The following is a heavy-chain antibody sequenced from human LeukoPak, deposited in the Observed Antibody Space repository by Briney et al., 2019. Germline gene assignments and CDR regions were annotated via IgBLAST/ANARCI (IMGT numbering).Heavy chain of an antibody. CDR1: GGTFSSYA. D-gene: IGHD3-10*01. J-gene: IGHJ6*04. CDR2: IIPIFGTA. Sequence: SVKVSCKASGGTFSSYAISWVRQAPGQGLEWMGGIIPIFGTANYAQKFQGRVTINADKSTSTAYMELSSLRSEDTAVYYCARGTMVRGVVSYYYYGMDVWGKGTTVTVSS. CDR3: ARGTMVRGVVSYYYYGMDV. V-gene: IGHV1-69*06.